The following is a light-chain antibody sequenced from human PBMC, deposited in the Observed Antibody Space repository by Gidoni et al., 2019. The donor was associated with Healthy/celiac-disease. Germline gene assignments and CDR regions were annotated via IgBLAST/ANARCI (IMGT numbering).Light chain of an antibody. CDR3: QQSYSTPCS. Sequence: DIQMTQSPSSLSASVGDRVTITCRASQSISSYLNWYQQKPGKAPKLLIYAASSLQSGVPSRFSGSGSGTDFTLTISRLQPVDFATYYFQQSYSTPCSFGQGTKLEIK. V-gene: IGKV1-39*01. CDR1: QSISSY. CDR2: AAS. J-gene: IGKJ2*04.